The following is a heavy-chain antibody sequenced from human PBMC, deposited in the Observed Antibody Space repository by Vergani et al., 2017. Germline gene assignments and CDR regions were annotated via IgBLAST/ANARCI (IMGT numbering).Heavy chain of an antibody. CDR3: AKETQDDTVEAPAAIQGTFDN. Sequence: EVQLVESGGGLVQPGGSLRLSCAASGFTFSSYWMHWVRQAPGKGLVWVSRINSDGSSTSYADSVRGRFTISRDNSKNTLYLQMNSLRAEDTAVYYCAKETQDDTVEAPAAIQGTFDNWGQGTLVTVSS. V-gene: IGHV3-74*01. D-gene: IGHD2-2*02. CDR2: INSDGSST. J-gene: IGHJ4*02. CDR1: GFTFSSYW.